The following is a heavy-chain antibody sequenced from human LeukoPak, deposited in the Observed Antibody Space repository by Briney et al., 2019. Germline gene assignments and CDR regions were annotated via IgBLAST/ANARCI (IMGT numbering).Heavy chain of an antibody. V-gene: IGHV4-34*01. Sequence: SETLSLTCAVYGGSFSHYYWSWIRQPPGKGLEWIGEINHSGSTNYNPSLKSRVTISVDTSKNQFSLKLNSVTAADTAVYYCASRYFCSSTSCYTFDYWGQGTLVTVSS. J-gene: IGHJ4*02. D-gene: IGHD2-2*02. CDR1: GGSFSHYY. CDR3: ASRYFCSSTSCYTFDY. CDR2: INHSGST.